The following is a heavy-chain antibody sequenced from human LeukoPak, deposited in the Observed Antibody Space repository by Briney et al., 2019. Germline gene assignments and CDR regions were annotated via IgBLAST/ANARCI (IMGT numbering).Heavy chain of an antibody. Sequence: GGSLRLPCTASGFTFSSYSMNWVRQAPGKGLEWVSSISGKSYYIYYGDSVKGRFTISRDNAKNSLYLQMNSLRAEDTAVYYCVSFETVAAKPFDYWGQGTLVTVSS. CDR3: VSFETVAAKPFDY. CDR2: ISGKSYYI. D-gene: IGHD6-19*01. J-gene: IGHJ4*02. CDR1: GFTFSSYS. V-gene: IGHV3-21*01.